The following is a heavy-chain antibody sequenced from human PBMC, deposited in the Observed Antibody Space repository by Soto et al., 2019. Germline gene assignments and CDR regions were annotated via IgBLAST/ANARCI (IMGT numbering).Heavy chain of an antibody. Sequence: QVQLVESGGGVVQPGRSLTLSCAASGFAFSNFGMQWVRQAPGKGLEWVASISYDGNIKYSADSVKGRFTISRDNSKNKLYLQMNSLRSEDTAVYFCARFWGPITAAVDDYWGQGTMVTVSS. CDR2: ISYDGNIK. D-gene: IGHD6-13*01. J-gene: IGHJ4*02. CDR1: GFAFSNFG. V-gene: IGHV3-30*03. CDR3: ARFWGPITAAVDDY.